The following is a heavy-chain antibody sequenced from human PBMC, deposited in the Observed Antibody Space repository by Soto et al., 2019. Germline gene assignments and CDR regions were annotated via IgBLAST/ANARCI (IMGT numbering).Heavy chain of an antibody. V-gene: IGHV3-30*18. CDR3: AKVQYRYSSHDPVDY. J-gene: IGHJ4*02. D-gene: IGHD6-13*01. CDR2: ISYDGSNK. CDR1: GFTFSSYG. Sequence: QVQLVESGGGVVQPGRSLRLSCAASGFTFSSYGMHWVRQAPGKGLEWVAVISYDGSNKYYADSVKGRFTISRDNSKNTLYLQMNSLRAEDTAVYYCAKVQYRYSSHDPVDYWGQGTLVTVSS.